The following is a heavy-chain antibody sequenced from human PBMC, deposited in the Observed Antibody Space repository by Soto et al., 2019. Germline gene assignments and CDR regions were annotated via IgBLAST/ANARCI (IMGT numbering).Heavy chain of an antibody. Sequence: QVQLVQSGAEVKKPGASVKVSCKASGYTFTSYAMHWVRQAPGQRLEWMGWINAGNGNTKYSQKFQGRVTITRDTSAGTAYMELSSLRSEDTAVYYCARGGRRGYCSGGSCDSPDYWGQGTLVIVPS. CDR3: ARGGRRGYCSGGSCDSPDY. CDR2: INAGNGNT. CDR1: GYTFTSYA. J-gene: IGHJ4*02. V-gene: IGHV1-3*01. D-gene: IGHD2-15*01.